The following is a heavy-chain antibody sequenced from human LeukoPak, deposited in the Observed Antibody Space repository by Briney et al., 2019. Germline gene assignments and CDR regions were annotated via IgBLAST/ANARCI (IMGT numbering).Heavy chain of an antibody. CDR1: GGSISSFY. D-gene: IGHD6-13*01. V-gene: IGHV4-59*01. CDR2: IYYSGRT. CDR3: ARGQQLVRY. J-gene: IGHJ4*02. Sequence: LETLSLTCTVSGGSISSFYWNWIRLPPGKGLELIGYIYYSGRTNYNPSLKSRVTISVDSSKNQFSLKLSSVTAADTAVYYCARGQQLVRYWGQGTLVTVSS.